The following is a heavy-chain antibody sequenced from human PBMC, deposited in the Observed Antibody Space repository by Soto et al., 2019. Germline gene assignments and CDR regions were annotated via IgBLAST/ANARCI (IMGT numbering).Heavy chain of an antibody. Sequence: PGGSLRLSCAASGFTFSSYEMNWVRQAPGKGLEWVSYISSSGSTIYYADSVKGRFTISRDNAKNPLYLQMNSLRAEDTAVYYCARDQSYCSSTSCYTLGMDYGMDVWGQGTTVTVSS. CDR3: ARDQSYCSSTSCYTLGMDYGMDV. CDR2: ISSSGSTI. D-gene: IGHD2-2*02. CDR1: GFTFSSYE. J-gene: IGHJ6*02. V-gene: IGHV3-48*03.